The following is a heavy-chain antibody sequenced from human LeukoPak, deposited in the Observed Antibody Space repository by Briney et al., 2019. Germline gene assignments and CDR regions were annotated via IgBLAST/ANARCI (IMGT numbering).Heavy chain of an antibody. CDR2: ISYDGSNK. V-gene: IGHV3-30-3*01. CDR3: ASTFLAAAGTVPYFDY. D-gene: IGHD6-13*01. CDR1: GFTFSSYA. Sequence: GGSLRLSCAASGFTFSSYAMHWVRQAPGKGLEWVAVISYDGSNKYYADSVKGRFTISRDNSKNTLYLQMNSLRAEDTAVYYCASTFLAAAGTVPYFDYWGQGTLVTVSS. J-gene: IGHJ4*02.